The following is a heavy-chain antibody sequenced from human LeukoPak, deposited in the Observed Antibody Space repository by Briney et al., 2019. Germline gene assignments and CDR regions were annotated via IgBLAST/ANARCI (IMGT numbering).Heavy chain of an antibody. J-gene: IGHJ4*02. D-gene: IGHD3-22*01. CDR3: TKGSYYDNSGRAYFDY. V-gene: IGHV3-74*01. CDR2: INSDGSST. Sequence: PGGSLRLSCAASGFTFSSYWIHWVRQAPGKGLVWVSRINSDGSSTSYADSVKGRFTISRDNSKNTLYLQMNSQRAEDTAVYYCTKGSYYDNSGRAYFDYWGQGTLVTVSS. CDR1: GFTFSSYW.